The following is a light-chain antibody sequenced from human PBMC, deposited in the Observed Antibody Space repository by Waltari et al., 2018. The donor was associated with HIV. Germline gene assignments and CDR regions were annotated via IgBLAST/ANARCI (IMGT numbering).Light chain of an antibody. CDR1: QKISTY. CDR3: QQSYSPPRT. Sequence: DIQVTQSPSSLSASLGDRVTMTCRTSQKISTYLNWYQQRPGAAPKIVISGASTLQNGISSRFTGSGSGTDFALTITNLEADDFATYFCQQSYSPPRTFGQGTTV. CDR2: GAS. V-gene: IGKV1-39*01. J-gene: IGKJ1*01.